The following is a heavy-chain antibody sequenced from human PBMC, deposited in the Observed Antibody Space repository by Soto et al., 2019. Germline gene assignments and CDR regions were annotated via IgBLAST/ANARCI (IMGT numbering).Heavy chain of an antibody. Sequence: EVQLVESGGGLVQPGGSLRLSCAASGFTFSSYEMNWVRQAPGKGLEWVSYISSSGSTIYYADSVKGRFTISRDNAKNSLYLQMNSLRAEDTAVYYCTIDIASSGVGELDYWGQGTLVTVSS. CDR2: ISSSGSTI. V-gene: IGHV3-48*03. D-gene: IGHD6-13*01. J-gene: IGHJ4*02. CDR1: GFTFSSYE. CDR3: TIDIASSGVGELDY.